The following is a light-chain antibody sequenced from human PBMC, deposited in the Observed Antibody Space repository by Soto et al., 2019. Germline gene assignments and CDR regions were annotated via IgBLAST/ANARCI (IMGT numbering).Light chain of an antibody. CDR3: QQYYGTPRT. Sequence: DIVMTQSPDSLAVSLGERATINCKSSQSVLYSPNNKNYLAWYQQKPRQPPKLLIAWASTRESGVPDRFSGSGSGTDFTLPISALQAEDVAVYYCQQYYGTPRTFGQGTKVEIK. V-gene: IGKV4-1*01. CDR2: WAS. J-gene: IGKJ1*01. CDR1: QSVLYSPNNKNY.